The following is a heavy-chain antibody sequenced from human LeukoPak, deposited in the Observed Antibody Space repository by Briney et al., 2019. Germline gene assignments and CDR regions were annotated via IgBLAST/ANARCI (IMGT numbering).Heavy chain of an antibody. CDR2: IYYSGST. D-gene: IGHD2-2*01. CDR3: ASSFCTSTSCYALDY. Sequence: SETLSLTCTVSGGSITSYHWSWIRQPPGKGLEWVGYIYYSGSTNYNPSLKSRVTISVDTSKSQISLKLSSVTAADTALYYCASSFCTSTSCYALDYWGQGTLVTVSS. J-gene: IGHJ4*02. CDR1: GGSITSYH. V-gene: IGHV4-59*01.